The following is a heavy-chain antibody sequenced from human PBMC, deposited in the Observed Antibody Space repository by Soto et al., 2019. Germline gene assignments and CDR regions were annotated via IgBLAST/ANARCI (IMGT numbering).Heavy chain of an antibody. J-gene: IGHJ5*02. D-gene: IGHD2-2*01. Sequence: QVQLVQSGAEVQKPGASVKVSCKVSGYTLTELSMHWVRQAPGKGLEWMGGFDPEDGETIYAQKFQGRVTMTEDTSTDTAYMELSSLRSEDTAVYYCATGWCGLYQLLCGGEGHWFDPWGQGTLVTVSS. V-gene: IGHV1-24*01. CDR1: GYTLTELS. CDR3: ATGWCGLYQLLCGGEGHWFDP. CDR2: FDPEDGET.